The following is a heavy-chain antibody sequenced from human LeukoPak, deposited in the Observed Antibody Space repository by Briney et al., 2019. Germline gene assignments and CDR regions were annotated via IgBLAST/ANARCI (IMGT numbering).Heavy chain of an antibody. V-gene: IGHV1-8*01. J-gene: IGHJ3*02. CDR3: ARIGYNWNDGSDAFDI. CDR1: GYTFTSYD. CDR2: MNPNSGNT. D-gene: IGHD1-1*01. Sequence: GASVKVSCKASGYTFTSYDTNWVRQATGQGLEWMGWMNPNSGNTGYAQKFQGRVTMTRNTSISTAYMELSSLRSEDTAVYYCARIGYNWNDGSDAFDIWGQGTMVTVSS.